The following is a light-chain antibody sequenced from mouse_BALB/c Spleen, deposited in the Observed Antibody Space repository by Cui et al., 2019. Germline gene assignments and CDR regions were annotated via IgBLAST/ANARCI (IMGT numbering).Light chain of an antibody. V-gene: IGKV6-23*01. CDR3: KQYSNYPPSLT. CDR1: QDVGSA. J-gene: IGKJ5*01. Sequence: DIVMTQSHKFMSTSVGDRVSITCKASQDVGSAVAWYQQKPGQSPQLLIYGAATRKTGGPDGCTGSGSGTDFTLTISNVQSEDLADYFCKQYSNYPPSLTFGAGTKLELK. CDR2: GAA.